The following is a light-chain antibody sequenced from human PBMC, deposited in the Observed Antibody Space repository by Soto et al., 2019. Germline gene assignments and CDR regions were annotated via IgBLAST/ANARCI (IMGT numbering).Light chain of an antibody. Sequence: QSVLTQPASVSGSLGQSITISCTGTGSDIAGYNYISWYQQLPGKAPKLMIYEVTIRPSGISNRFSDSKSGNTASLTISGLQAEDEADYFCTSFTSTSSLYVFGTGTQLTVL. CDR1: GSDIAGYNY. J-gene: IGLJ1*01. CDR2: EVT. V-gene: IGLV2-14*01. CDR3: TSFTSTSSLYV.